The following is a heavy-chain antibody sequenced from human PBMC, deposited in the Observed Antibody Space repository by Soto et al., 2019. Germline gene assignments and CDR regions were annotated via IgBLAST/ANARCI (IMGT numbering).Heavy chain of an antibody. CDR1: GFSLSTSGVC. Sequence: SGPTLVNPTQTLTLTCTFSGFSLSTSGVCVSWIRQPPGKALEWLALIDWDDDKYYTASLETRLTISKDTSKNQVVLTVTNMDPVGTATYYCARTHTVRGVISMYHGMDVWGQGTTVTVSS. J-gene: IGHJ6*02. D-gene: IGHD3-10*01. CDR2: IDWDDDK. V-gene: IGHV2-70*01. CDR3: ARTHTVRGVISMYHGMDV.